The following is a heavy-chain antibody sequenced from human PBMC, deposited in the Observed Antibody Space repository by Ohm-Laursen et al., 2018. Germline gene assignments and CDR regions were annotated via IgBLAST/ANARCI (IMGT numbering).Heavy chain of an antibody. J-gene: IGHJ4*02. D-gene: IGHD5-18*01. CDR3: AKARGIQNFDY. Sequence: SLRLSCAAFGFTFSTYAMTWVRQAPGKGLEWVSTISNSGGSTFYADSVKGRFTISRDDSKNTLYLQMSSLRAEDTAVFYCAKARGIQNFDYWGQGTLVTVSS. V-gene: IGHV3-23*01. CDR1: GFTFSTYA. CDR2: ISNSGGST.